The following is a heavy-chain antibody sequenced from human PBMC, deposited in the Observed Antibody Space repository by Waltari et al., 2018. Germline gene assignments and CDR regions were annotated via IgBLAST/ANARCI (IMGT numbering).Heavy chain of an antibody. D-gene: IGHD6-6*01. CDR1: GFPVSSTY. Sequence: EVQLVESGGGLIQPGGSLSLSCAASGFPVSSTYMSWVRQAPGKGLEWVSVIYSGGSTYYADSVKGRFTISRDNSKNTLYLQMNSLRAEDTAVYYCASGARLPPSYYYYYGMDVWGQGTTVTVSS. V-gene: IGHV3-53*01. CDR2: IYSGGST. J-gene: IGHJ6*02. CDR3: ASGARLPPSYYYYYGMDV.